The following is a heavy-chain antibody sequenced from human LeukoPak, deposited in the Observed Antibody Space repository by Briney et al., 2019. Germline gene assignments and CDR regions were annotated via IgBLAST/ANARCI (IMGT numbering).Heavy chain of an antibody. V-gene: IGHV3-21*01. J-gene: IGHJ4*02. CDR3: ASGTIIAVAGTGY. CDR1: GFTFSSYS. Sequence: GGSLRLSCAASGFTFSSYSMNWVRQAPGKGLEWVSSISSSSSYIYYADSVKGRFTISRDNAKNSLYLQMNSLRAEDTAVYYCASGTIIAVAGTGYWGQGTLVTVSS. D-gene: IGHD6-19*01. CDR2: ISSSSSYI.